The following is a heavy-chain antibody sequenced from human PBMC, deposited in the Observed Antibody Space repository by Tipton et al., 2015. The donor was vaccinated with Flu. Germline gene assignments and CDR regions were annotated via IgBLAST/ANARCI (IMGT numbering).Heavy chain of an antibody. D-gene: IGHD5/OR15-5a*01. CDR3: ARGPLLDL. CDR1: GGSFSGYY. J-gene: IGHJ2*01. V-gene: IGHV4-34*01. Sequence: TLSLTCAVYGGSFSGYYWSWIRQPPGKGLVWIGEINHSGSTNYNPSLKSRVTISVDTSKNQFSLKLSSVTAADTAVYYCARGPLLDLWGRGTLVTVSS. CDR2: INHSGST.